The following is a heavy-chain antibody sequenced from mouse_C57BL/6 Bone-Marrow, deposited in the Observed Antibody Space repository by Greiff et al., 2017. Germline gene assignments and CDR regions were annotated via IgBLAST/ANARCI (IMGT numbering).Heavy chain of an antibody. D-gene: IGHD2-5*01. V-gene: IGHV3-6*01. Sequence: EVQLQESGPGLVKPSQSLSLTCSVTGYSITSGYYWNWIRQFPGNKLEWMGYISYDGSNNYNPSLKNRISITRDTSKNQFFLKLNSVTTEDTATYYCARERYSNYAWFAYWGQGTLVTVSA. CDR2: ISYDGSN. J-gene: IGHJ3*01. CDR1: GYSITSGYY. CDR3: ARERYSNYAWFAY.